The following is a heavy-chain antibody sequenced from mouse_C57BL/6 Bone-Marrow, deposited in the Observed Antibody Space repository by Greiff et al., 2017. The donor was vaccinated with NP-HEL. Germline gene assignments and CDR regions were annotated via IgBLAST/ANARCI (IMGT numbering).Heavy chain of an antibody. J-gene: IGHJ3*01. Sequence: EVKLVESGGGLVKPGGSLKLSCAASGFTFSSYAMSWVRQTPEKRLEWVATISDGGSYTYYPDNVKGRFTISRDNAKNNLYLQMSHLKSEDTAMYYCARVPTTQGYWGQGTLVTVSA. CDR1: GFTFSSYA. D-gene: IGHD2-10*01. CDR3: ARVPTTQGY. CDR2: ISDGGSYT. V-gene: IGHV5-4*03.